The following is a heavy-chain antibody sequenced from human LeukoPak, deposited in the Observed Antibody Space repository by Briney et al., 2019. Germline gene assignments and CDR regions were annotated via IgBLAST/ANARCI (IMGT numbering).Heavy chain of an antibody. Sequence: SETLSLTCTVSGGSISSYYWSWIRQPPGKGLEWIGYIYYSGSTNYNPSLKSRVTISVDTSKNQFSLKLSSVTAADTAVYYCARDDGSGSYLTWGQGTLVTVSS. J-gene: IGHJ5*02. V-gene: IGHV4-59*01. CDR1: GGSISSYY. CDR3: ARDDGSGSYLT. D-gene: IGHD3-10*01. CDR2: IYYSGST.